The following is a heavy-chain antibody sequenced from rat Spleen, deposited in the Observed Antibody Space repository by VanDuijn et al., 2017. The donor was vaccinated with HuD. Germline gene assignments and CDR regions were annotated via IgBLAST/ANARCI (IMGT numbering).Heavy chain of an antibody. CDR1: GLSLTSNS. CDR2: IWSNGGT. D-gene: IGHD1-10*01. J-gene: IGHJ1*01. V-gene: IGHV2-47*01. CDR3: TRDSNNNYGAYWYFDF. Sequence: QVQLKESGPGLVQPSQTLSLTCTVSGLSLTSNSVSWIRQPPGKGLEWMGVIWSNGGTDYNSAIKSRLSISRDTSKNQVLLKMNSLLTDDTGTYYCTRDSNNNYGAYWYFDFWGPGTMVTVSS.